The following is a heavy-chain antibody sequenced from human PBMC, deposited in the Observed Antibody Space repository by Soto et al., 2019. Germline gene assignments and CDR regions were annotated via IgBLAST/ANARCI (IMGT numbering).Heavy chain of an antibody. V-gene: IGHV2-26*01. J-gene: IGHJ5*02. D-gene: IGHD5-12*01. Sequence: SGATRVNPTETVALTCTVSGFALSNARMGVSWIRHPPGKALEWLAHIFSNDEKSYSTSLKSRLTISKDTSKSQVVLTMTNMDPVDTATYYCARTLVAMTPQITIWFHXWGQVTLVPVS. CDR3: ARTLVAMTPQITIWFHX. CDR1: GFALSNARMG. CDR2: IFSNDEK.